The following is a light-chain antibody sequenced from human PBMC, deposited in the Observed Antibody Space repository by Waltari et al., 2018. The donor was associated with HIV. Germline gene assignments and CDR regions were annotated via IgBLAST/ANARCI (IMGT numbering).Light chain of an antibody. Sequence: QSVLTQPPSVSGAPGQRVTISCTGSSSNIGADYDVHWYQPLPGTAPKLLIYDNHNRPSRVPCRFPCSKSGPSASLALTGPQAEDEGDYYCPSYDRSLGGSVFGGGTKVTVL. CDR1: SSNIGADYD. CDR3: PSYDRSLGGSV. J-gene: IGLJ2*01. V-gene: IGLV1-40*01. CDR2: DNH.